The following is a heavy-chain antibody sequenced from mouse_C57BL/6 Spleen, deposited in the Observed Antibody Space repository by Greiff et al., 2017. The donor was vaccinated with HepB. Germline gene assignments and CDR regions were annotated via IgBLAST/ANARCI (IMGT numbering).Heavy chain of an antibody. J-gene: IGHJ1*03. Sequence: DVKLVESGGGLVKPGGSLKLSCAASGFTFSDYGMHWVRQAPEKGLEWVAYISSGSSTIYYADTVKGRFTISRDNAKNTLFLQMTSLRSEDTAMYYCARNYDYFWYFDVWGTGTTVTVSS. V-gene: IGHV5-17*01. D-gene: IGHD2-4*01. CDR2: ISSGSSTI. CDR1: GFTFSDYG. CDR3: ARNYDYFWYFDV.